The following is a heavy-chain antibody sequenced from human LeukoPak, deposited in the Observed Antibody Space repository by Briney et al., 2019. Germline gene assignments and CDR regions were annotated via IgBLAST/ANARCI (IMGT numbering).Heavy chain of an antibody. V-gene: IGHV1-18*01. CDR2: ISAYNGNT. CDR3: ARTELENWFDP. D-gene: IGHD1-1*01. CDR1: GYALTSYG. Sequence: GASVKVSCKASGYALTSYGISWVRQAPGQGLEWMGWISAYNGNTNYAQKLQGRVTMTTDTSTSTAYMELRSLRSDDTAVYYCARTELENWFDPWGQGTLVTVSS. J-gene: IGHJ5*02.